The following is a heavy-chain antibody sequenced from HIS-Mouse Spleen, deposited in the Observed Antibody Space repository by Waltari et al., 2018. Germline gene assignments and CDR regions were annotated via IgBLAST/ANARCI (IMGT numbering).Heavy chain of an antibody. CDR3: AREIPYSSSWYDWYFDL. Sequence: QLQLQESGPGLVKPSETLSLTCTVSGGSISRSSYYWGWIRQLPGKGLEWIGSIYYSGSTYYNPSLKSRVTISVDTSKNQFSLKLSSVTAADTAVYYCAREIPYSSSWYDWYFDLWGRGTLVTVSS. V-gene: IGHV4-39*07. CDR1: GGSISRSSYY. CDR2: IYYSGST. J-gene: IGHJ2*01. D-gene: IGHD6-13*01.